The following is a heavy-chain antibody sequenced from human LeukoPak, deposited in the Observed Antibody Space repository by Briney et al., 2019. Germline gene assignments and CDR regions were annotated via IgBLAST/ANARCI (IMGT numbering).Heavy chain of an antibody. CDR1: GGSISSSRYY. Sequence: SETLSLTCTVSGGSISSSRYYWGWIRQPPGKGLEWIGSIYYSGSTYYNPSLKSRVTISVDASKNQFSLKLSSVTAAETAVYYCASRDFYYYGTGKDYWGQGTLVTVSS. J-gene: IGHJ4*02. CDR3: ASRDFYYYGTGKDY. V-gene: IGHV4-39*01. CDR2: IYYSGST. D-gene: IGHD3-10*01.